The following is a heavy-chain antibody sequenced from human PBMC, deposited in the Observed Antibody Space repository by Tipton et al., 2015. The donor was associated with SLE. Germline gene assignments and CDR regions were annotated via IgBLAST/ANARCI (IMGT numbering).Heavy chain of an antibody. Sequence: FTFSRDNAKNSLYLQMNSLRAEDTAVYYCARNGGDFWSGYYPLDYWGQGTLVTVSS. V-gene: IGHV3-48*01. D-gene: IGHD3-3*01. J-gene: IGHJ4*02. CDR3: ARNGGDFWSGYYPLDY.